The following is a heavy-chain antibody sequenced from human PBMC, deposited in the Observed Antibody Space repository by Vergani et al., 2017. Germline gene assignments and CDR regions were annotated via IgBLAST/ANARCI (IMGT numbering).Heavy chain of an antibody. D-gene: IGHD3-10*01. Sequence: QMQLRESGPGLVKASETLSLTCTVSGDSIISRSYYWGWIRQPPGKGLEWIGSIYNSGNGDSSSSLKSRVTISADTSKNQFSLRLTSVTAADAAVYYCARGKYYSGSTSHFRGRYFDVSDRGTLGTVPS. V-gene: IGHV4-39*01. CDR3: ARGKYYSGSTSHFRGRYFDV. CDR1: GDSIISRSYY. CDR2: IYNSGNG. J-gene: IGHJ2*01.